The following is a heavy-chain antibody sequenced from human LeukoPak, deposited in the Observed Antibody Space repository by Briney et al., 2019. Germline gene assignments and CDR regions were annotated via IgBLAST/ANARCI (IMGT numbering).Heavy chain of an antibody. CDR2: ISYDGSNK. CDR1: GFTFSSYG. Sequence: GRSLRLSCAASGFTFSSYGMHWVRQAPGKGLEWVAVISYDGSNKYYADSVKGRFTISRDNSKNTLYLQMNSLRAEDTAVHYCARDIQAYCGGDCQPDAFDYWGQGTLVTVSS. CDR3: ARDIQAYCGGDCQPDAFDY. D-gene: IGHD2-21*02. V-gene: IGHV3-30*03. J-gene: IGHJ4*02.